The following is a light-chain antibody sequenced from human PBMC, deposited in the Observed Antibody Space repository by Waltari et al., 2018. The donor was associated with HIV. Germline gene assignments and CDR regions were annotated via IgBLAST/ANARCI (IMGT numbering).Light chain of an antibody. CDR2: QGT. J-gene: IGLJ2*01. V-gene: IGLV3-1*01. CDR1: KLGDKY. Sequence: SYELTQPPSVSVSPGQTASITCSGDKLGDKYACWYQQKSGQSPVLVIYQGTKWPSGIPERFSGSNSGNTATLTISGTQAMDEADYYCQAWDSSTAVLFGGGTKLTVL. CDR3: QAWDSSTAVL.